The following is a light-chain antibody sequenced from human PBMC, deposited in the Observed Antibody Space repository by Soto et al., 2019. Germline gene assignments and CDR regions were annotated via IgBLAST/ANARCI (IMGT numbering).Light chain of an antibody. V-gene: IGLV4-69*01. Sequence: QSVLTQSPSASASLGASVKLTCTLSSGHSSYAIAWHQQQPEKGPRYLMKLNSDGSHSKGDGIPDRFSGSSSGAERYLTISSLQSEDDADYYCQTWGTGGWVFGGGTKLTVL. CDR1: SGHSSYA. CDR2: LNSDGSH. CDR3: QTWGTGGWV. J-gene: IGLJ3*02.